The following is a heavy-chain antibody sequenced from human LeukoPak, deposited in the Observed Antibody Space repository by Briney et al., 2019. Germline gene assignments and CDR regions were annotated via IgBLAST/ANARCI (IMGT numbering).Heavy chain of an antibody. J-gene: IGHJ6*02. CDR1: GGSISSGGYY. CDR2: IYYSGST. D-gene: IGHD6-19*01. V-gene: IGHV4-31*03. Sequence: SETLSLTCTVSGGSISSGGYYWSWIRQHPGKGPEWIGYIYYSGSTYYNPSLKSRVTISVDTSKNQFSLKLSSVTAADTAVYYCAREGIAVAGPHYYYGMDVWGQGTTVTVSS. CDR3: AREGIAVAGPHYYYGMDV.